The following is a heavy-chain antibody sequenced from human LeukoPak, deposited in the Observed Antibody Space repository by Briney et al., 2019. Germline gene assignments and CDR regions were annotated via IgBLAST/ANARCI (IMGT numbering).Heavy chain of an antibody. V-gene: IGHV3-30*01. CDR1: GFTFSSYA. Sequence: PGGSLRLSCAASGFTFSSYAMHWVRQAPGKGLEWVAVISYDGSNKYYADSVKGRFTISRDNSKNTLYLQMNSLRAEDTAVYYCGSQRGNLDSSDKSVDYWGQGTLVTVSS. J-gene: IGHJ4*02. CDR2: ISYDGSNK. CDR3: GSQRGNLDSSDKSVDY. D-gene: IGHD3-22*01.